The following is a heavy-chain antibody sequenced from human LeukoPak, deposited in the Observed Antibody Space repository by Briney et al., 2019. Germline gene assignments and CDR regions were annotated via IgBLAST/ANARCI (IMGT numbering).Heavy chain of an antibody. CDR1: GFTVSSNY. J-gene: IGHJ4*02. CDR3: ARETLAGYDY. D-gene: IGHD6-19*01. Sequence: PGGSLRLSCAASGFTVSSNYMSWVRQAPGKGLEWVSLIYSGGSTYYADSVKGRFAISRDNSKNTLYLRMNSLRAEDTAMYYCARETLAGYDYWGQGTLVTVSS. V-gene: IGHV3-53*01. CDR2: IYSGGST.